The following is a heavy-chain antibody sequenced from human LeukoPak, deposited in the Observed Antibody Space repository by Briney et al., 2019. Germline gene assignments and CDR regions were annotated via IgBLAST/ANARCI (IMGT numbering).Heavy chain of an antibody. CDR2: IYHSGST. V-gene: IGHV4-4*02. J-gene: IGHJ4*02. CDR3: ASIIRGYCSSTSCLRPFDY. CDR1: GGSISSSNW. Sequence: SETLSLTCAVPGGSISSSNWWSWVRQPPGKGLEWIGEIYHSGSTNYNPSLKSRVTISVDKSKNQFSLKLSSVTAADTAVYYCASIIRGYCSSTSCLRPFDYWGQGTLVTVSS. D-gene: IGHD2-2*01.